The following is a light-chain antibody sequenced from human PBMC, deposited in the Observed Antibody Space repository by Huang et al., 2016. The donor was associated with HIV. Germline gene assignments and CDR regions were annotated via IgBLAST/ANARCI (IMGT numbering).Light chain of an antibody. Sequence: DIQMTQSQSSLSASVGDRVTITCRASQSIASYLNWYQQKPGKAPKFLIYAASSLQSGVPSRFSGSGSGTDFTLTISSLQPEDFATYYCQQSYSSLFTFGPGTKVDIK. CDR1: QSIASY. CDR2: AAS. V-gene: IGKV1-39*01. J-gene: IGKJ3*01. CDR3: QQSYSSLFT.